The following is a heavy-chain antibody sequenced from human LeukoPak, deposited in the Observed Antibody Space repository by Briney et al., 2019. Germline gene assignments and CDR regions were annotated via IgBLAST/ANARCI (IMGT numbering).Heavy chain of an antibody. Sequence: GESLRLSCVGSGFTFSSYWTTWVRQAPGKGLEWVANINQEGSEENYVDSVRGRFTISRDNARNSLFLQMNSLRAEDTAVYYCARGQTPCPRTCLDYWGQGTLVTVSS. V-gene: IGHV3-7*04. CDR3: ARGQTPCPRTCLDY. CDR1: GFTFSSYW. D-gene: IGHD1-14*01. CDR2: INQEGSEE. J-gene: IGHJ4*02.